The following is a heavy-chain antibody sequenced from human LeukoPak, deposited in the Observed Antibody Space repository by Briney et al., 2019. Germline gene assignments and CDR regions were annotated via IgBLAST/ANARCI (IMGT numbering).Heavy chain of an antibody. CDR2: IYYSGST. J-gene: IGHJ3*02. D-gene: IGHD3-22*01. V-gene: IGHV4-39*07. CDR1: GGSISSSSYY. CDR3: ARDRVTMIVVASDAFDI. Sequence: PSETLSLTCTVSGGSISSSSYYWGWIRQPPGKGLEWIGTIYYSGSTYSNPSLKSRVTISVDTSKNQFSLKLSSVTAADTAVYYCARDRVTMIVVASDAFDIWGQGTMVTVSS.